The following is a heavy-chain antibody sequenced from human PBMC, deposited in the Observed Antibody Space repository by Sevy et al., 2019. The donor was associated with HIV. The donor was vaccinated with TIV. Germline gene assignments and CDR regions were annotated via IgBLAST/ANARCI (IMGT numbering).Heavy chain of an antibody. V-gene: IGHV3-21*01. CDR3: ARETPNLWFGGLMARDYYYGMDV. J-gene: IGHJ6*02. D-gene: IGHD3-10*01. Sequence: GGSLRLSCAASGFTFSSYSMNWVRQAPGKGLEWVSSISSSSSYIYYADSVKGRFTISRDNAKNSLYLQMNSLRAEDTAVYYCARETPNLWFGGLMARDYYYGMDVWGQGTTVTVSS. CDR2: ISSSSSYI. CDR1: GFTFSSYS.